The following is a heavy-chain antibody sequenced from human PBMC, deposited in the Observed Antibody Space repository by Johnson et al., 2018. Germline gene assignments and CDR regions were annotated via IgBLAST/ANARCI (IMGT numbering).Heavy chain of an antibody. CDR3: RRNFREFDF. CDR1: GFTFSSYC. J-gene: IGHJ4*02. V-gene: IGHV3-74*01. D-gene: IGHD3-10*01. CDR2: ICQGGKVT. Sequence: VQLQESGGGLVQHGGSLRLSCAASGFTFSSYCMHWVRQAPGKGPMWVPRICQGGKVTDYADSVKGRFTISRDDAKSMVYLHMNSLTVEDTAMYYCRRNFREFDFWGQGTLVTVSS.